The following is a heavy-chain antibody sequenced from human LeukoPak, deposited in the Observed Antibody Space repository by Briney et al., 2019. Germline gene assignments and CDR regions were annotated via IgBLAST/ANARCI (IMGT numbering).Heavy chain of an antibody. CDR2: ISFDESNK. V-gene: IGHV3-30-3*01. CDR1: GFTFSSYA. D-gene: IGHD3-10*01. CDR3: AKVAHRGGDSGSFPG. Sequence: GRSLRLSCAASGFTFSSYAMHWVRQAPGKGLEWVAVISFDESNKYYADSVKGRFTISRDNSKNTLYLQMNSLRAEDTAVYYCAKVAHRGGDSGSFPGWGQGTLVTVSS. J-gene: IGHJ4*02.